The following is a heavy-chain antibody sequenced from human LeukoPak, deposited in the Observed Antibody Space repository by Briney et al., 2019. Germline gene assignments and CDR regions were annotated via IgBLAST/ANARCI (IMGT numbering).Heavy chain of an antibody. CDR3: ARVSGYSSS. J-gene: IGHJ4*02. D-gene: IGHD6-13*01. Sequence: SETLSLTCAVYGGSFSGYYWSWIRQPPGKGLEWIGEINHSGSTNYNPSLKSRVTISVDTSKNQFSLKLSSVTAADTAVYYCARVSGYSSSWGQGTLVTVSS. V-gene: IGHV4-34*01. CDR2: INHSGST. CDR1: GGSFSGYY.